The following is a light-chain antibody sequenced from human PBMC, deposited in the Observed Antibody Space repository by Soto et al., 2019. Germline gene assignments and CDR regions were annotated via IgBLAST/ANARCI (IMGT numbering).Light chain of an antibody. Sequence: QSVLTQPPSVSAAPGQTVTISCSGSSSNIGNNYVSWYQQLPGTAPKLLIYDSNKRPSGIPDRFSGSKSGTSATLGITGLQTGDEADYYCGTWDSRLSAVVFVVGTPLTVL. V-gene: IGLV1-51*01. CDR1: SSNIGNNY. CDR2: DSN. CDR3: GTWDSRLSAVV. J-gene: IGLJ2*01.